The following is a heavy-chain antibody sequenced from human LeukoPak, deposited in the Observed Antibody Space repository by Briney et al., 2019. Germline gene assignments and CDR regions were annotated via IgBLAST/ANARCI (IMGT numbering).Heavy chain of an antibody. D-gene: IGHD3-16*01. V-gene: IGHV4-30-4*01. CDR3: AREEMHMITFGGAGVDY. Sequence: EASGTLSLTCTVSGGSISSGDYYWSWIRQPPGKGLEWIGYIYYSGSTYYNPSLKSRVTISVDTSKNQFSLKLSSVTAADTAVYYCAREEMHMITFGGAGVDYWGQGTLVTVSS. CDR1: GGSISSGDYY. CDR2: IYYSGST. J-gene: IGHJ4*02.